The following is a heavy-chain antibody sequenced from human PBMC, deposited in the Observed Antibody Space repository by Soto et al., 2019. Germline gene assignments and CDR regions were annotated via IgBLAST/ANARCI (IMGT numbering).Heavy chain of an antibody. Sequence: GGSLRLSCAASGFTFSNAWMSWVRQAPGKGLEWVGRIKSKTDGGTTDYAAPVKGRFTISRDDSKNTLYLQMNSLKTEDTAVYYCTTDLNYGSGVDYWGQGTLVTVSS. V-gene: IGHV3-15*01. CDR2: IKSKTDGGTT. D-gene: IGHD3-10*01. CDR1: GFTFSNAW. J-gene: IGHJ4*02. CDR3: TTDLNYGSGVDY.